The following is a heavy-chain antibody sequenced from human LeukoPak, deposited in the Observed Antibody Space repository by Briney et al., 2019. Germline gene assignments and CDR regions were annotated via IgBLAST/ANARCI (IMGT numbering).Heavy chain of an antibody. CDR3: AKEGREDGDYPYGMDV. D-gene: IGHD4-17*01. CDR1: GFTFSSYG. V-gene: IGHV3-30*18. J-gene: IGHJ6*02. Sequence: PGRSLRLSGAASGFTFSSYGMHWVRQAPGKGLEWVAVISYDGSNKYYADSVKGRFTISRDNSKNTLYLQMNSLRAEDTAVYYCAKEGREDGDYPYGMDVWGQGTTVTVSS. CDR2: ISYDGSNK.